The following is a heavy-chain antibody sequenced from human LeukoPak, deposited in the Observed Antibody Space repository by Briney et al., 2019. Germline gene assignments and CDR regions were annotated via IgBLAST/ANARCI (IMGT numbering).Heavy chain of an antibody. D-gene: IGHD3-22*01. J-gene: IGHJ4*02. Sequence: ASETLSLTCTVSGGSITSYYWSWIRQPPGKGPEWIGYIFYTGSTNYTPSLKSRVTFSVDTSKNQFSLKLSSVTAADTAVYYCARVHYYDNSGYWFFDYWGQGTLVTVSS. CDR1: GGSITSYY. CDR2: IFYTGST. CDR3: ARVHYYDNSGYWFFDY. V-gene: IGHV4-59*01.